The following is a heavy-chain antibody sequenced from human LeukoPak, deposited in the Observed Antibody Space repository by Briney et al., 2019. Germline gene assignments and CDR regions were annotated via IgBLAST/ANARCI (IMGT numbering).Heavy chain of an antibody. Sequence: GGSLRLSCAASGFTFSSYAMHWVRQAPGKGLEWVAVISYDGSNKYYADSVKGRFTISRDNSKNTLYLQMNSLRAEDTAVYYCARDPGPPRLDYWGQGTLVTVSS. CDR3: ARDPGPPRLDY. CDR1: GFTFSSYA. CDR2: ISYDGSNK. J-gene: IGHJ4*02. V-gene: IGHV3-30*04.